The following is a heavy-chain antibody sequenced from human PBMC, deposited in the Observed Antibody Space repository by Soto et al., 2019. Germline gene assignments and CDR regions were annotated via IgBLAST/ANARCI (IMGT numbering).Heavy chain of an antibody. CDR1: GYTFTGYY. CDR2: INPNSGGT. CDR3: ARDLNYYDILTGYYDNAFDFDY. J-gene: IGHJ4*02. V-gene: IGHV1-2*02. Sequence: ASVKVSCKASGYTFTGYYIHWVRQAPGQGLEWMGWINPNSGGTNYAQKFQGRVTMTRDTSISTAYMELSRLRSDDTAVYYCARDLNYYDILTGYYDNAFDFDYWGQGTLVTVSS. D-gene: IGHD3-9*01.